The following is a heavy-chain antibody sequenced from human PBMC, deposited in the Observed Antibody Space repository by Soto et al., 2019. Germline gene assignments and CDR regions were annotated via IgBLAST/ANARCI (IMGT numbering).Heavy chain of an antibody. J-gene: IGHJ5*02. V-gene: IGHV2-5*01. CDR2: IYWNDDK. Sequence: SGPTLVNPTQTLTLTCTFSGFSLSSSGVGVGWIRQHPGKALEWIALIYWNDDKRYSPSRKSRLTITKDTSKNQVVLTMTNMDPVDTATYFCAHRERLLVDQNWFDHWGQGTLVTVSS. CDR3: AHRERLLVDQNWFDH. D-gene: IGHD1-26*01. CDR1: GFSLSSSGVG.